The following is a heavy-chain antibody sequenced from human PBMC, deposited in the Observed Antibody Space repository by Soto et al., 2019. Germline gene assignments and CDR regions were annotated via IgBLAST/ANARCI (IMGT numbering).Heavy chain of an antibody. CDR2: MYYTGSF. Sequence: PSETLSLTCSVSGGSFTSDNYYWGWIRQPPGEGLEWLGSMYYTGSFHYNPSLKGRVAISVYTSKSRFSLRLTSVTAAVTAVYYCVRTYSSGWYPSYYFDSWGHGTLVT. D-gene: IGHD6-19*01. V-gene: IGHV4-39*01. CDR3: VRTYSSGWYPSYYFDS. J-gene: IGHJ4*01. CDR1: GGSFTSDNYY.